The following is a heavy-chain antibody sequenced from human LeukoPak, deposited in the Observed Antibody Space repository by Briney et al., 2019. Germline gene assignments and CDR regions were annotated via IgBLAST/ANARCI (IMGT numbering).Heavy chain of an antibody. CDR2: ISGSGGSI. J-gene: IGHJ3*02. Sequence: GGSLRLSCVVSGFTFSNYAMSWVRQAPGKGLEWVSAISGSGGSIYYADSVKGRFTISRDNSKNALYLQMNSLRAEDTAVYYCASFPSSDAFDIWGQGTMVTVSS. CDR1: GFTFSNYA. V-gene: IGHV3-23*01. CDR3: ASFPSSDAFDI.